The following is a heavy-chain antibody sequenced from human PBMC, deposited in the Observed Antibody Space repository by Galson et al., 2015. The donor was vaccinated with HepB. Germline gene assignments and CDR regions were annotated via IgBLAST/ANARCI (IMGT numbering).Heavy chain of an antibody. Sequence: SLRLSCAASGFTFSSYGMHWVRQAPGKGLEWVAVISYDGSNKYYADSVKGRFTITRDNSKNTLYLQMNSLRAEDTAVYYCAKDLEGIVVVPAAIRRVYYGMDVWGQGTTVTISS. D-gene: IGHD2-2*02. J-gene: IGHJ6*02. CDR3: AKDLEGIVVVPAAIRRVYYGMDV. CDR2: ISYDGSNK. CDR1: GFTFSSYG. V-gene: IGHV3-30*18.